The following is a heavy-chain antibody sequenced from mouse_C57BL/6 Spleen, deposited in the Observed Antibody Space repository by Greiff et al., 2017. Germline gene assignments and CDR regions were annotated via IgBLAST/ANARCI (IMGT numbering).Heavy chain of an antibody. D-gene: IGHD2-2*01. CDR2: ISYDGSN. Sequence: EVQLVESGPGLVKPSQSLSLTCSVTGYSITSGYYWNWIRQFPGNKLEWMGYISYDGSNNYNPSLKNRISITRDTSKNQFFLKLNSVTTEDTATYYCARVDGYDVTEGYAMDYWGQGTSVTVSS. V-gene: IGHV3-6*01. J-gene: IGHJ4*01. CDR1: GYSITSGYY. CDR3: ARVDGYDVTEGYAMDY.